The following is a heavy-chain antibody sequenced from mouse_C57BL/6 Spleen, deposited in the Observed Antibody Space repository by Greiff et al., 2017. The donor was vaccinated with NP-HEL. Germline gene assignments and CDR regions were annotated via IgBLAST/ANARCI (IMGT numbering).Heavy chain of an antibody. CDR1: GFTFTDYY. CDR3: ARYEGLGWYFDV. CDR2: IRNKANGYTT. V-gene: IGHV7-3*01. Sequence: EVQRVESGGGLVQPGVSLSLSCAASGFTFTDYYMSWVRQPPGKALEWLGFIRNKANGYTTEYSASVKGRFTISRDNSQSILYLQRNALRAEDSATYYCARYEGLGWYFDVWGTGTTVTVSS. J-gene: IGHJ1*03.